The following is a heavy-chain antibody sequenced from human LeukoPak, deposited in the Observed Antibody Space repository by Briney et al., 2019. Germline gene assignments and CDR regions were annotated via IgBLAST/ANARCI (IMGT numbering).Heavy chain of an antibody. J-gene: IGHJ4*02. CDR3: ARDQGWELLNY. CDR2: IYYSGST. Sequence: SETLSLTCTVSGGSISSHYWSWIRQPPGKGLEWIGYIYYSGSTNYNPSLKSRVTISVDTSKNQFSLKLSSVTAADTAVYYCARDQGWELLNYWGQGTLVTVSS. D-gene: IGHD1-26*01. V-gene: IGHV4-59*11. CDR1: GGSISSHY.